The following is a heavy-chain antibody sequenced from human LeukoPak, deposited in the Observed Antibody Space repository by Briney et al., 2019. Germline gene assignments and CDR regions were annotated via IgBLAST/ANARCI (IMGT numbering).Heavy chain of an antibody. Sequence: PGGSLGLSCAASGFTFSSYAMSWDRQAPGQGLEWLSAISASGGGTYYAHSVKGRFTISRATSKHTLYLPMNSLRPEDTSVYYCAKGVGAYPDAFDIWGQGTMVTVSS. D-gene: IGHD1-26*01. CDR1: GFTFSSYA. V-gene: IGHV3-23*01. CDR2: ISASGGGT. CDR3: AKGVGAYPDAFDI. J-gene: IGHJ3*02.